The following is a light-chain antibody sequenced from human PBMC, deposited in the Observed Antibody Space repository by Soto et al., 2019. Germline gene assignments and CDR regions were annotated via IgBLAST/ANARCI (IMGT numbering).Light chain of an antibody. J-gene: IGLJ1*01. CDR1: NSEVGGYNY. Sequence: QSVLTQPASVAGSPGQSITISCTGNNSEVGGYNYVSWYQQQPGKAPKFMIYDVTNRPSGVSNLFSGSKSGNTASLTISGLQAEDEADYYCCSYTTSNTRQIVFGTGTKVTVL. CDR2: DVT. V-gene: IGLV2-14*01. CDR3: CSYTTSNTRQIV.